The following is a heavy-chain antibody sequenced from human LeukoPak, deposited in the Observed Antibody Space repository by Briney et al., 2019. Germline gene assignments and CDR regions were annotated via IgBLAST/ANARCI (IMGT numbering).Heavy chain of an antibody. D-gene: IGHD5-12*01. CDR3: ARAMRSGYDY. J-gene: IGHJ4*02. CDR2: ISSSSDAI. V-gene: IGHV3-48*02. CDR1: GFIFSNYG. Sequence: GRSLRLSCVASGFIFSNYGMNWVRQAPGKELEWLSYISSSSDAIYYADSVKGRFTISRDNAKNSLYLEMSSLRDEDTAVYYCARAMRSGYDYWGQGTLVIVSS.